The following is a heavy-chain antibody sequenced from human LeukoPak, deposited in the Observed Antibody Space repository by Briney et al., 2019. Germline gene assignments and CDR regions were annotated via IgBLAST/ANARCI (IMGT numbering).Heavy chain of an antibody. CDR3: ARQALDCSSTSCYTGDFDY. CDR1: GGSISSSSYY. D-gene: IGHD2-2*02. J-gene: IGHJ4*02. Sequence: SETLSLTCTVSGGSISSSSYYWGWIRQPPGRGLEWIGSIYYSGSTYYNPSLKSRVTISVDTSKNQFSLKLSSVTAADTAVYYCARQALDCSSTSCYTGDFDYWGQGTLVTVSS. CDR2: IYYSGST. V-gene: IGHV4-39*01.